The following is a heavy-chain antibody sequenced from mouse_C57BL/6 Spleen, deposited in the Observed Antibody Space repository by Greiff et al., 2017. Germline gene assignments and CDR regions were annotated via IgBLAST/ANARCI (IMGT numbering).Heavy chain of an antibody. J-gene: IGHJ2*01. V-gene: IGHV1-72*01. D-gene: IGHD2-13*01. Sequence: QVHVKQSGAELVKPGASVKLSCKASGYTFTSYWMHWVKQRPGRGLEWIGRIDPNSGGTKYNEKFKSKATLTVDKPSSTAYMQLSSLTSEDSAVYYCARSWDGDYYFDYWGQGTTLTVSS. CDR2: IDPNSGGT. CDR3: ARSWDGDYYFDY. CDR1: GYTFTSYW.